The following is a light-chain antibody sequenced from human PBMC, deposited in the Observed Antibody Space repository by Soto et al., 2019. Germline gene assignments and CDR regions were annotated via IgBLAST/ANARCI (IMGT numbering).Light chain of an antibody. CDR2: EVR. Sequence: QSALTQPASVSGSAGQSITISCSGTMRDVGAYNLVSWYQQHPGTAPKLIIYEVRNRPSGISSRFSGSRSGNTASLTISGLRPREEGVYYSSAYTARRPLVFGGGPK. J-gene: IGLJ3*02. CDR1: MRDVGAYNL. V-gene: IGLV2-14*01. CDR3: SAYTARRPLV.